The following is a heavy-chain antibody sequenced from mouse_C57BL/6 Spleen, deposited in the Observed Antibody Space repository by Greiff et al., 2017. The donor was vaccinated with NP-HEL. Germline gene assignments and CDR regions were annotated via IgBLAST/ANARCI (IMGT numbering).Heavy chain of an antibody. CDR1: GFTFSSYG. D-gene: IGHD2-2*01. CDR3: ARDYGYDGNYYLDY. J-gene: IGHJ2*01. V-gene: IGHV5-4*01. Sequence: EVQVVESGGDLVKPGGSLKLSCAASGFTFSSYGMSWVRQTPEKRLEWVATISDGGSYTYYPDNVKGRFTISRDNAKNNLYLQMSHLKSEDTAMYYCARDYGYDGNYYLDYWGQGTTLTVSS. CDR2: ISDGGSYT.